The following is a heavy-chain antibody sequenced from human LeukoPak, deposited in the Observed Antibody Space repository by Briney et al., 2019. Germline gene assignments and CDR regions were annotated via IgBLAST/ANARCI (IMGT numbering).Heavy chain of an antibody. D-gene: IGHD3-22*01. J-gene: IGHJ3*02. V-gene: IGHV3-53*01. Sequence: GGSLRLSCAASGFTVSNKYMTWVRQAPGKGLEWVSLIYSDGRTYYADSVKGRCTISRDNSKNTLYLQMNSLRVEDRAVYYCARGLFLSGYLDAFDIWGQGTVVTVSS. CDR3: ARGLFLSGYLDAFDI. CDR2: IYSDGRT. CDR1: GFTVSNKY.